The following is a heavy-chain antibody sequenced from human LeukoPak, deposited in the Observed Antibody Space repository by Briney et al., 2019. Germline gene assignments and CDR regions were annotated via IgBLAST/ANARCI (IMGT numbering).Heavy chain of an antibody. CDR2: ISAYNGNT. D-gene: IGHD5-12*01. CDR1: GYTFTSYD. Sequence: ASVKVSCKASGYTFTSYDINWVRQATGQGLEWMGWISAYNGNTNYAQKLQGRVTMTTDTSTSTAYMELRSLRSGDTAVYYCAVLVATISEWFDPWGQGTLVTVSS. J-gene: IGHJ5*02. CDR3: AVLVATISEWFDP. V-gene: IGHV1-18*01.